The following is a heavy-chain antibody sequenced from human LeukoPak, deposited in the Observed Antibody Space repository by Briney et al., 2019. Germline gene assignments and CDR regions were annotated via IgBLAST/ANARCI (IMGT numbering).Heavy chain of an antibody. CDR2: IYRGGST. D-gene: IGHD6-13*01. V-gene: IGHV3-66*01. Sequence: PGGSLRLSCAASGFTVSSNYMSWVRQAPGKGLEWVSVIYRGGSTYYADSGKGRFTISRDNSKNTLYLQMNSLRAEDTAVYYCARDAVAAGYLDYWGQGTLVTVSS. CDR1: GFTVSSNY. J-gene: IGHJ4*02. CDR3: ARDAVAAGYLDY.